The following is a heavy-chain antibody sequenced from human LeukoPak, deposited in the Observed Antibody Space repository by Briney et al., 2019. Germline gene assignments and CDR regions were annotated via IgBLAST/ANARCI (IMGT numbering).Heavy chain of an antibody. Sequence: ASVKVSCKASGYNFITYGLNWVRQAPGQGLEWMGWINPYNGKTHSVEKFQGRLTLTTDPSTSTAYMELRSLRPDDTAVYYCERDLKMDSNGWFGPWGQGTLVTVSS. CDR3: ERDLKMDSNGWFGP. V-gene: IGHV1-18*01. J-gene: IGHJ5*02. CDR1: GYNFITYG. CDR2: INPYNGKT. D-gene: IGHD5-18*01.